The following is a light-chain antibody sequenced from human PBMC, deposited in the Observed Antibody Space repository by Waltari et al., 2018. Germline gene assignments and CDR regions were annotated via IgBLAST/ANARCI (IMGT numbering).Light chain of an antibody. CDR3: QQTYTAPFT. CDR1: QNINKW. Sequence: DIQMTQSPSTLSASVGDRVTVTCRASQNINKWLAWYQQKPGKAPNLLIYDASTLQSGVPSRFSGSGFGTEFTLAISSLQPEDFATYYCQQTYTAPFTFGPGTKLEIE. CDR2: DAS. J-gene: IGKJ2*01. V-gene: IGKV1-5*01.